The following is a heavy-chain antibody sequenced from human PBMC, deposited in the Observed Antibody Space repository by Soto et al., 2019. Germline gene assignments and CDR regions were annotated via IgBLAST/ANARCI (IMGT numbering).Heavy chain of an antibody. V-gene: IGHV6-1*01. CDR2: TYYRSKWYN. D-gene: IGHD1-1*01. CDR3: ARGTDSSFDY. Sequence: QTLSLTCAISGDSVSSNSAAWNWIRQSPARGLEWLGRTYYRSKWYNDYAVSMKSRISINPDTSENQFSLQLNSVTPEDTAVYYCARGTDSSFDYWGPGSLVTVSS. J-gene: IGHJ4*02. CDR1: GDSVSSNSAA.